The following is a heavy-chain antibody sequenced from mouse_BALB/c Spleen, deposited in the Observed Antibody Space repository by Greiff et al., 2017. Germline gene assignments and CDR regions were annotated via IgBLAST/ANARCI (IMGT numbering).Heavy chain of an antibody. CDR2: IWSGGST. CDR3: ARNGGWDRGAWFAY. CDR1: GFSLTSYG. J-gene: IGHJ3*01. Sequence: VQRVESGPGLVQPSQSLSITCTVSGFSLTSYGVHWVRQSPGKGLEWLGVIWSGGSTDYNAAFISRLSISKDNPKSQVFFKMNSLQADDTAIYYCARNGGWDRGAWFAYWGQGTLVTVSA. D-gene: IGHD3-3*01. V-gene: IGHV2-4-1*01.